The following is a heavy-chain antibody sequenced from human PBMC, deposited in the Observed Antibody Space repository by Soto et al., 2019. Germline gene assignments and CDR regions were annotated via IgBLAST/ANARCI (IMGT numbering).Heavy chain of an antibody. CDR1: GGSISSGTYY. CDR2: IYYSGST. V-gene: IGHV4-31*03. Sequence: PSETLSLTCTVSGGSISSGTYYWSWIRQRPGKGLEWIGYIYYSGSTYYNPSLKSRVTMSVDTSKNQFSLKLSSVTAADTAVYYCARAFYGDYADYYYGMDVWGQGTTVTVSS. D-gene: IGHD4-17*01. CDR3: ARAFYGDYADYYYGMDV. J-gene: IGHJ6*02.